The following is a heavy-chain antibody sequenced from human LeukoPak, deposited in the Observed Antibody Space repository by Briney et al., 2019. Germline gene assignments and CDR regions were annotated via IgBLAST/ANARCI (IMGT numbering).Heavy chain of an antibody. D-gene: IGHD6-19*01. J-gene: IGHJ4*02. Sequence: GGSLRLSCAASGFTFSYYEMNWVRQAPGKRLEWVSSISSSSNYIHYADSVKGRFTISRDNAKNSLYLQMNSLRAEDTAVYFCARGTLGAWGWWGQGTLVTASS. CDR1: GFTFSYYE. CDR2: ISSSSNYI. CDR3: ARGTLGAWGW. V-gene: IGHV3-21*01.